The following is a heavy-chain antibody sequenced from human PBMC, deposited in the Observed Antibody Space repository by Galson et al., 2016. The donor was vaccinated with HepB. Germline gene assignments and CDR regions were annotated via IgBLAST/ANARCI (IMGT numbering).Heavy chain of an antibody. J-gene: IGHJ4*02. CDR1: GGSVSSDSYY. Sequence: SETLSLTCTVSGGSVSSDSYYWSWIRQPPGKGLEWIGYVSNSGSTNINPSLRSRLTISIDTSKNQFSLRVTSVTAADTAVFYCARGGIAARLFDYWGQGALVTVSS. V-gene: IGHV4-61*01. CDR3: ARGGIAARLFDY. CDR2: VSNSGST. D-gene: IGHD6-6*01.